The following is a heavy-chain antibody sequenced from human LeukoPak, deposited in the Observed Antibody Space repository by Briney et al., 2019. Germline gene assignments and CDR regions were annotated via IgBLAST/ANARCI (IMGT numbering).Heavy chain of an antibody. J-gene: IGHJ4*02. V-gene: IGHV4-59*01. CDR2: IYNSGST. Sequence: PSETLSLTCTVSGGSIRSYYWSWIRQPPGKGLEWIGYIYNSGSTNYNPSLKSRVTISVDTSKNQFSLKLSSVTAADTAVYYCARRRAVAGGYFDSWGQGTLVTVSS. CDR1: GGSIRSYY. D-gene: IGHD6-19*01. CDR3: ARRRAVAGGYFDS.